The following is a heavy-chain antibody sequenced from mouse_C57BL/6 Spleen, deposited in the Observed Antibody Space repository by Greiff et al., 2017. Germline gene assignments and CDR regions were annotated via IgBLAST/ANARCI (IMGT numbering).Heavy chain of an antibody. J-gene: IGHJ3*01. CDR1: GYTFTSYW. V-gene: IGHV1-53*01. D-gene: IGHD2-3*01. CDR2: INPSNGGT. CDR3: ARSIYDGYYEFAY. Sequence: QVQLQQPGTELVKPGASVKLSCKASGYTFTSYWMHWVKQRPGQGLEWIGNINPSNGGTNYNEKFKSKATLTVDKSSNTAYMQLSSLTSEDSAVYNCARSIYDGYYEFAYWGQGTLVTVSA.